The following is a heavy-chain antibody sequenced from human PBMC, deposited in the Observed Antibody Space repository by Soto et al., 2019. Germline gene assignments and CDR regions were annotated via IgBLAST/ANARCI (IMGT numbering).Heavy chain of an antibody. CDR2: ISGSGGST. CDR3: AKVTASYSYGMDV. V-gene: IGHV3-23*01. D-gene: IGHD5-18*01. CDR1: GFTFRSYA. Sequence: PGGSLRLSCAASGFTFRSYAMSWVRQAPGKGLEWVSLISGSGGSTYYADSVKGRFTISRDNSKHTLYLQCNSLRAEDTAIYYCAKVTASYSYGMDVWGKGTTVTVSS. J-gene: IGHJ6*04.